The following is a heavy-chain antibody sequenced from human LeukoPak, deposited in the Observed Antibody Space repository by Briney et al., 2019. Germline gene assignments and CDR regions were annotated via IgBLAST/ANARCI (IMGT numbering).Heavy chain of an antibody. D-gene: IGHD6-19*01. CDR2: LNWNGEST. Sequence: GGSLRLSCAASGFTFSSYWMHWVRQAPGKGLVWVSGLNWNGESTDYADSVKGRFTISRDNAKNSLYLQMNSLRVEDTAFYYCARGRRGYTSGWPPDSGGQGTLVTVSS. V-gene: IGHV3-20*04. J-gene: IGHJ5*01. CDR3: ARGRRGYTSGWPPDS. CDR1: GFTFSSYW.